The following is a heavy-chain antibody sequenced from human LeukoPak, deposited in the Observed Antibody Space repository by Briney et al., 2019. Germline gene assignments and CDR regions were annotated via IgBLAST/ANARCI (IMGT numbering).Heavy chain of an antibody. CDR1: GGSFSGYY. CDR2: INHSGST. D-gene: IGHD6-13*01. Sequence: SETLSLTCAVYGGSFSGYYWSWIRQPPGKGLEWIGEINHSGSTNYNPSLKSRVTISVDTSKNQFSLKLSSVTAADTAVYYCARGYAAASSFDYWGQGTLATVSS. J-gene: IGHJ4*02. CDR3: ARGYAAASSFDY. V-gene: IGHV4-34*01.